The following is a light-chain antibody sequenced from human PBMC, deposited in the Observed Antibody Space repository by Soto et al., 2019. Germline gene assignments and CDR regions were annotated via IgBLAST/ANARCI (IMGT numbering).Light chain of an antibody. CDR3: QSYDNGNVV. J-gene: IGLJ2*01. CDR1: SGSIASNY. Sequence: NFMLTQPHCVSESPGKTVTISCTRSSGSIASNYVQWYQQRPGSAPTTVIYEDNQRPSGVPDRFSGSIDSSSNSASLTISGLKTEDEADYYCQSYDNGNVVFGGGTKLTVL. CDR2: EDN. V-gene: IGLV6-57*04.